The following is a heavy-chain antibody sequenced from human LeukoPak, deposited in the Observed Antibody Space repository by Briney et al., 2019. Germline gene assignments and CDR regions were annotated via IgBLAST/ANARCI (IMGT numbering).Heavy chain of an antibody. D-gene: IGHD6-6*01. CDR1: GGSFNGYY. CDR2: INHSGST. J-gene: IGHJ6*02. CDR3: ARALSIAARRYYGMDV. V-gene: IGHV4-34*01. Sequence: SETLSLTCAVYGGSFNGYYWSWIRQPPGKGLEWIGEINHSGSTNYNPSLKSRVTISVDTSKNQFSLKLSSVTAADTAVYYCARALSIAARRYYGMDVWGQGTTVTVSS.